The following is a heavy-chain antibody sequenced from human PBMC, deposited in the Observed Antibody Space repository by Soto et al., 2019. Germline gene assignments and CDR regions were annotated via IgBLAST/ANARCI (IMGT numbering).Heavy chain of an antibody. CDR1: GYSFTSYW. CDR3: GRLEVGGGGREFLEWLLSEWYFDY. D-gene: IGHD3-3*01. CDR2: IYPGDSDT. Sequence: EVQLVQSGAEVKKPGESLKISCKGSGYSFTSYWIGWVRQMPGKGLEWMGIIYPGDSDTRYSPSFQGQVTISADKSISPPYLEGGGLKASDTGMDYCGRLEVGGGGREFLEWLLSEWYFDYWGQGTLVTVSS. V-gene: IGHV5-51*03. J-gene: IGHJ4*02.